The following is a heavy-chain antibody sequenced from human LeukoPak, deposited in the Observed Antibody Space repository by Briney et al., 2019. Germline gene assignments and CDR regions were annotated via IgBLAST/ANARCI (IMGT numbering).Heavy chain of an antibody. J-gene: IGHJ4*02. CDR1: GFIFSSYA. CDR2: ISGSGGST. Sequence: RGSQRPSCAASGFIFSSYAMSWVRQAPGKGLEWVSGISGSGGSTYYADSVKGRFTISRDNSKNTLYLQMNSLRAEDTAVYYCAKGPYCSGGSCYSRWLDYWGKGSPATVSS. CDR3: AKGPYCSGGSCYSRWLDY. D-gene: IGHD2-15*01. V-gene: IGHV3-23*01.